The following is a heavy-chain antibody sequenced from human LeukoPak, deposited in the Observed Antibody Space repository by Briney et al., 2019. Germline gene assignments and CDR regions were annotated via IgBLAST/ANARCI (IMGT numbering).Heavy chain of an antibody. J-gene: IGHJ3*02. V-gene: IGHV5-51*01. CDR2: TYPGDSDT. CDR3: ARHGGLSPYYYDSSGYGPHDAFDI. Sequence: GESLKISCKGSGYSFTSYWIGWVRQMPGKGLEWMGITYPGDSDTRYSPSFQGQVTISADKSISTAYLQWSSLKASDTAMYYCARHGGLSPYYYDSSGYGPHDAFDIWGQGTMVTVSS. D-gene: IGHD3-22*01. CDR1: GYSFTSYW.